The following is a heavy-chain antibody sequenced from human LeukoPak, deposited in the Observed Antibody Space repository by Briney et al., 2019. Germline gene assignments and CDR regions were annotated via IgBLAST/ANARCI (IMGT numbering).Heavy chain of an antibody. CDR1: GYSFTSYW. CDR3: TRHNMGYSDR. CDR2: VYPGDSET. D-gene: IGHD3-16*02. Sequence: GESLKISCKGSGYSFTSYWIGWVRQMPGKGLEYIGIVYPGDSETKYSPSFQGHVIISVDKSIDTAYLRWSSLKASDTAIYYCTRHNMGYSDRWGQGTLVTVSS. V-gene: IGHV5-51*01. J-gene: IGHJ4*01.